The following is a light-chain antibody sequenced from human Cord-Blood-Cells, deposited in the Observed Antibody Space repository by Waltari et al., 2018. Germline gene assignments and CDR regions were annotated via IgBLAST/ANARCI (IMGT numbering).Light chain of an antibody. CDR2: DAS. CDR3: QQYNSYPYS. Sequence: DIQMTQSPSTLSASVGDRVTITCRASQSISSWLAWYQQKPGKAPKLLIYDASRLESGVPSRFSGSGSRTEFTLTISSLQPDDFATYCCQQYNSYPYSFGQGTKLEIK. J-gene: IGKJ2*01. V-gene: IGKV1-5*01. CDR1: QSISSW.